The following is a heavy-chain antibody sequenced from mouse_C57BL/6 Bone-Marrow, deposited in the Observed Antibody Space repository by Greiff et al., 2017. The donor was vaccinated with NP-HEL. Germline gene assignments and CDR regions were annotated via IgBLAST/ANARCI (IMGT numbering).Heavy chain of an antibody. Sequence: EVKLMESGGGLVQPGGSMKLSCAASGFTFSDAWMDWVRQSPEKGLEWVAEIRNKANNHATYYAESVKGRFTISRDDSKSSVYLQMNSLRAEDTGIYYCTRNTVVAPGYFDVWGTGTTVTVSS. J-gene: IGHJ1*03. V-gene: IGHV6-6*01. CDR2: IRNKANNHAT. CDR1: GFTFSDAW. CDR3: TRNTVVAPGYFDV. D-gene: IGHD1-1*01.